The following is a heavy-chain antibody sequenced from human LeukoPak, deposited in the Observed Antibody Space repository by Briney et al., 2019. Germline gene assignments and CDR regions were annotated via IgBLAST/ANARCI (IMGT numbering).Heavy chain of an antibody. D-gene: IGHD2-15*01. CDR3: ARDCSGGSCHDGYYYYGMDV. Sequence: GGSLRLSCAASGFTVSSNYMSWVRQAPGRGLGWVSVIYSGGSTYYADSVKGRFTISRHNSKNTLYLQMNSLRAEDTAVYYCARDCSGGSCHDGYYYYGMDVWGQGTTVTVSS. V-gene: IGHV3-53*04. J-gene: IGHJ6*02. CDR1: GFTVSSNY. CDR2: IYSGGST.